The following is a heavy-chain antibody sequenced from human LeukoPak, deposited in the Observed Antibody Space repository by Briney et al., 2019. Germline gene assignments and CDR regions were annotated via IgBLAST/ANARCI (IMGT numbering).Heavy chain of an antibody. CDR2: IYYSGST. CDR1: GGSISSGGYY. V-gene: IGHV4-31*03. Sequence: SESLSLTCTVSGGSISSGGYYWSWIRQHPGKGLEWIGYIYYSGSTYYNPYLKSRVTISVDTSKNQFSLKLSSVTAADTAVYYCARTAYCGGDCLDAFDIWGQGTMVTVSS. J-gene: IGHJ3*02. CDR3: ARTAYCGGDCLDAFDI. D-gene: IGHD2-21*02.